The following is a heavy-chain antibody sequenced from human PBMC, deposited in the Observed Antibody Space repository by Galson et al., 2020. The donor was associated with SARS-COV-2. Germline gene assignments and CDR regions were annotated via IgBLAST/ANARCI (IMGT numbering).Heavy chain of an antibody. V-gene: IGHV4-30-4*01. D-gene: IGHD3-3*01. CDR1: GGSISSGDYY. CDR2: IYYSGST. J-gene: IGHJ3*02. CDR3: ARDIGVFYPEIPGAFDI. Sequence: ETSATLSLTCTVSGGSISSGDYYWSWIRQPPGKGLEWIGYIYYSGSTYYNPSLKSRVTISVDTSKNQFSLKLSSVTAADTAVYYCARDIGVFYPEIPGAFDIWGQGTMVTVSS.